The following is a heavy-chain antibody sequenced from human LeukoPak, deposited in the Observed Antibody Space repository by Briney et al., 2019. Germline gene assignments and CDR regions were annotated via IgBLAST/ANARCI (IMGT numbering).Heavy chain of an antibody. V-gene: IGHV3-30*04. CDR2: ISYDGSNK. CDR3: ARDRSSSWFNYYYYYYMDV. D-gene: IGHD6-13*01. J-gene: IGHJ6*03. Sequence: GGSLRLSCAASGFTFSSYAMHWVRQAPGKGLEWVAVISYDGSNKYYADSVKGRFTISRDNSKNTLYLQMNSLRAEDTAVYYCARDRSSSWFNYYYYYYMDVWGKGTTVTVSS. CDR1: GFTFSSYA.